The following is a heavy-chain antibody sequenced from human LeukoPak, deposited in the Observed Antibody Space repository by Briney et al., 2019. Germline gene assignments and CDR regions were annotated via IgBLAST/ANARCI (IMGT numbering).Heavy chain of an antibody. V-gene: IGHV3-23*01. CDR2: ISGSGGST. Sequence: GGSLRLSCAASGFTFSSYAMSWVRQAPGKGLEWVSAISGSGGSTYYADSVKGRFTISRDNSKNTLYLQMNSLGAEDTAVYYCAKDRRRRVVNLIDYWGQGTLVTVSS. D-gene: IGHD2-15*01. J-gene: IGHJ4*02. CDR1: GFTFSSYA. CDR3: AKDRRRRVVNLIDY.